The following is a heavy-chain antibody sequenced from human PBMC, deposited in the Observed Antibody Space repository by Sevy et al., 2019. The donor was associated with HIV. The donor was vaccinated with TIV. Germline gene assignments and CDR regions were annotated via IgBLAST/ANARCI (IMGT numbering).Heavy chain of an antibody. V-gene: IGHV3-7*04. CDR1: GFTFSSYW. CDR3: GRALGSSDGH. J-gene: IGHJ4*02. Sequence: GGSLRLSCAASGFTFSSYWMHWVRQAPGKGLEWVANINQDGSEKYYVDSVKGRFTISRDNAKNSLFLQMNSLRAEDGAVSYGGRALGSSDGHWGQGTLVTVSA. CDR2: INQDGSEK. D-gene: IGHD2-15*01.